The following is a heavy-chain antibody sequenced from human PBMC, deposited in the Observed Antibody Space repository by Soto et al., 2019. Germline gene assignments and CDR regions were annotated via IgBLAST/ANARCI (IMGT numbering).Heavy chain of an antibody. V-gene: IGHV3-21*01. CDR2: ISSSSSYI. D-gene: IGHD6-19*01. Sequence: GGSLRLSCAASGFTFSSYSMNWVRQAPGKGLEWVSSISSSSSYIYYADSVKGRFTISRDNAKNSLYLQMNSLRAEDTAVYYCARDSETDSSGWYGEYYYYGMDVWGQGTTVTVSS. CDR1: GFTFSSYS. J-gene: IGHJ6*02. CDR3: ARDSETDSSGWYGEYYYYGMDV.